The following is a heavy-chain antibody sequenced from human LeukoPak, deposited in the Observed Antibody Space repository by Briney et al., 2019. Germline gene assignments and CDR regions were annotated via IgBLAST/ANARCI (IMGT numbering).Heavy chain of an antibody. V-gene: IGHV3-21*01. D-gene: IGHD3-10*01. J-gene: IGHJ4*02. CDR1: AFTFSGYT. CDR3: ARGRGGNYFDY. Sequence: PGGSLRLSCSASAFTFSGYTMNWVRRAPGKGLECVSSISSTSGYIYYADSLKGRFTISRDNAKNSLYLQMNSLRAEDTAVYYCARGRGGNYFDYWGQGTLVTVSS. CDR2: ISSTSGYI.